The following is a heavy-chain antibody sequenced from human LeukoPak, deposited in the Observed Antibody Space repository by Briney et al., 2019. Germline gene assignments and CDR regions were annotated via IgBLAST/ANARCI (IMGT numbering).Heavy chain of an antibody. CDR2: FDPEDGET. J-gene: IGHJ5*02. D-gene: IGHD2-2*01. Sequence: ASVNVSCKVSGYTLTELSMHWVRQAPGKGLEWMGGFDPEDGETIYAQKFQGRVTMTEDTSTDTAYMELSSLRSEDTAVYYCATVRCSSTSCSWFDPWGQGTLVTVSS. CDR3: ATVRCSSTSCSWFDP. V-gene: IGHV1-24*01. CDR1: GYTLTELS.